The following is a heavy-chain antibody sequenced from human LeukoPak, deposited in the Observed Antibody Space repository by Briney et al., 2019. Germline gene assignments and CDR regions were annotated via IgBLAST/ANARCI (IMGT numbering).Heavy chain of an antibody. CDR3: ARVGYCGGDCYPFDY. CDR1: GGSFSGYY. D-gene: IGHD2-21*02. J-gene: IGHJ4*02. V-gene: IGHV4-34*01. Sequence: SETLSLTCAIYGGSFSGYYWSWIRQLPGKGLEWIGEINHRGSTNYNPSLKSRVTISVDTSTNSFSLELSSVTAADTAVYYCARVGYCGGDCYPFDYWGQGTLTTISS. CDR2: INHRGST.